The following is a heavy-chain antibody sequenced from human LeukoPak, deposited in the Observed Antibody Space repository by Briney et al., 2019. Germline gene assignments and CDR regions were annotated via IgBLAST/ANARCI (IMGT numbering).Heavy chain of an antibody. D-gene: IGHD5/OR15-5a*01. J-gene: IGHJ4*02. CDR2: ISSDGSIV. CDR3: VRVPY. V-gene: IGHV3-11*01. Sequence: PGGSLRLSCAASGFTFSGYYMSWMRQAPEKGLEWISYISSDGSIVYYADSVKGRFTISRDNAKSLLYLQMDTVRAEDTAVYYCVRVPYWGQGSLVIVSS. CDR1: GFTFSGYY.